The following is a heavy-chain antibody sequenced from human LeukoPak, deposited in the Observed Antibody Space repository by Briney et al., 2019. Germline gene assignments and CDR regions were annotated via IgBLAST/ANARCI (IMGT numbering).Heavy chain of an antibody. Sequence: GGSLRVSCAASGFTFTSYWMSWVRQAPGKGLEWVANIKQDGSVKYYVDSVKGRFTISRDNAKNSLYLQINSLRAEDTAVYYCARTGYSSSSFDYWGQGTLVTVSS. CDR2: IKQDGSVK. CDR1: GFTFTSYW. V-gene: IGHV3-7*05. CDR3: ARTGYSSSSFDY. D-gene: IGHD6-13*01. J-gene: IGHJ4*02.